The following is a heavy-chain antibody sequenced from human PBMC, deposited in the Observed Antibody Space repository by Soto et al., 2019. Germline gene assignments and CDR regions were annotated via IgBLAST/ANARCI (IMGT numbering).Heavy chain of an antibody. CDR1: GASISGFY. Sequence: SETLSLTCTDSGASISGFYWSWIRKSAGRGLGWIGRIYATGTTDYNPSLKRRVMMSVDTSKKQFSLKLRSVTAADTAVYYCVRDGTKTLRDWFDPWGQGISVTVSS. CDR3: VRDGTKTLRDWFDP. J-gene: IGHJ5*02. V-gene: IGHV4-4*07. D-gene: IGHD1-1*01. CDR2: IYATGTT.